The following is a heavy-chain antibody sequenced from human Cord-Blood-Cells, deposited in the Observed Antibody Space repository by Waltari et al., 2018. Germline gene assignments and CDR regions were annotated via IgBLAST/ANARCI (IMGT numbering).Heavy chain of an antibody. Sequence: QLQLQESGPGLVKPSETLSLTCTVSGGSISSSSYYWGWLRQPPGKGLEWIGSIYYSGSNHHHPSLKSRVTISVDTSKNQFSLKLSSVTAADTAVYYCARPYSSSWYYFDYWGQGTLVTVSS. J-gene: IGHJ4*02. CDR1: GGSISSSSYY. CDR2: IYYSGSN. V-gene: IGHV4-39*01. D-gene: IGHD6-13*01. CDR3: ARPYSSSWYYFDY.